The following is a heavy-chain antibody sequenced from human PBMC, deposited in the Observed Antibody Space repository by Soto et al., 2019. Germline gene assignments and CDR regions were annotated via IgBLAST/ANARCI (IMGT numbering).Heavy chain of an antibody. CDR1: GYTFTSYD. J-gene: IGHJ6*02. Sequence: ASVKVSCKASGYTFTSYDINWVRQATGQGLEWMGWMNPNSGNTGYAQKFQGRVTMTRNTSISTAYMELSSLRSEDTAVYYCARGTDSSQFYYYYGMDVWGQGTTVTVSS. CDR2: MNPNSGNT. V-gene: IGHV1-8*01. D-gene: IGHD6-19*01. CDR3: ARGTDSSQFYYYYGMDV.